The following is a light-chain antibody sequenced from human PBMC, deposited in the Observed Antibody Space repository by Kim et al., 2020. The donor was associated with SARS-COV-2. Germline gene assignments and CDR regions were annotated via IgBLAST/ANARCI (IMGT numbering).Light chain of an antibody. CDR3: QQYDSWPLT. CDR2: GAS. J-gene: IGKJ4*01. CDR1: QSVSSS. V-gene: IGKV3-15*01. Sequence: VSPGERATLSCRASQSVSSSLAWFQQKPGQAPRVLIYGASTRATGIPARFSGSVSGTEFTLTISSLQSEDFAIYYCQQYDSWPLTFGGGTKVDIK.